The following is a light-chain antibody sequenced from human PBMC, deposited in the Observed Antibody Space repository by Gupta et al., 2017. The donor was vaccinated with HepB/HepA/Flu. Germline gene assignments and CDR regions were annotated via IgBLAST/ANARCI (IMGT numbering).Light chain of an antibody. CDR3: QQYYSSLWT. J-gene: IGKJ1*01. V-gene: IGKV4-1*01. CDR2: WAS. Sequence: DIVMTQSPDSLAVSLGERATIDCKSSQNLLYSSNNKNYLAWYQQKPGQPPRLLIYWASTGESGVPDRFRGSGSGTDFTLTISSLQAEDVAVYYCQQYYSSLWTFGRGTKVEIK. CDR1: QNLLYSSNNKNY.